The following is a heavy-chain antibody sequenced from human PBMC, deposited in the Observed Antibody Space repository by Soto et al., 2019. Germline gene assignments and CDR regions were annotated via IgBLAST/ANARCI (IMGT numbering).Heavy chain of an antibody. CDR3: ARGGSSSDNGMDV. CDR1: GFTFSTYS. J-gene: IGHJ6*02. D-gene: IGHD6-6*01. CDR2: ISSRSYTI. V-gene: IGHV3-48*02. Sequence: EVKLVESGGDLVQPGGSLRLSCAASGFTFSTYSMNWVRQAPGKGLEWVSYISSRSYTIYCVDSVKGRFTISRDNAKNSLYLQMNSLRDEDTAVYYCARGGSSSDNGMDVWGQGTTVTVSS.